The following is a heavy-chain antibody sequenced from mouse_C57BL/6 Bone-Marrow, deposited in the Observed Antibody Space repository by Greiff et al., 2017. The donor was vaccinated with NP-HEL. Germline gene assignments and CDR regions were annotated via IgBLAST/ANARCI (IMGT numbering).Heavy chain of an antibody. CDR1: GYSFTGYY. CDR2: INPSTGGT. J-gene: IGHJ3*01. V-gene: IGHV1-42*01. Sequence: EVQLVESGPELVKPGASVKISCKASGYSFTGYYMNWVKQSPEKSLEWIGEINPSTGGTTYNQKFKAKATLTVDKSSSTAYMQLKSLTSEDSAVYYCTIDYDWFAYWGQGTLVTVSA. D-gene: IGHD2-4*01. CDR3: TIDYDWFAY.